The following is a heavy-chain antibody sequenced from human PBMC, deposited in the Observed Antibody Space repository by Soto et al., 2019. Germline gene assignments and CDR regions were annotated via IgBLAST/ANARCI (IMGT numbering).Heavy chain of an antibody. D-gene: IGHD6-13*01. Sequence: QITLKESGPTLVKPTQTLTLTCTFSGFSLSTSGVGVGWIRQPPGKALEWLALIYWDDDKRYSPSLKSRLTITKEISINQVVLTTTNMDPVYPFAYYSAYSSAAAGCFDYWGQGTLVTVSS. CDR3: AYSSAAAGCFDY. CDR2: IYWDDDK. V-gene: IGHV2-5*02. CDR1: GFSLSTSGVG. J-gene: IGHJ4*02.